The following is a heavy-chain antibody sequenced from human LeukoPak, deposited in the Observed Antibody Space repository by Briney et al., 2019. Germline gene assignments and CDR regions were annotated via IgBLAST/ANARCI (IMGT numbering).Heavy chain of an antibody. D-gene: IGHD6-6*01. V-gene: IGHV1-8*01. J-gene: IGHJ4*02. CDR2: MNPNSGNT. Sequence: GASVKVSCKASGYTFTSYDINWVRQATGQGLERMGWMNPNSGNTGYAQKFQGRVTMTRNTSISTAYMELSSLRSEDTAVYYCARGGYRSSSYYFDYWGQGTLVTVSS. CDR3: ARGGYRSSSYYFDY. CDR1: GYTFTSYD.